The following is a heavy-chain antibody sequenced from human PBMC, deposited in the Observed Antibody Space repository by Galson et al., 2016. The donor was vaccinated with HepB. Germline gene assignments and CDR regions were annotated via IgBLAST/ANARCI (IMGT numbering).Heavy chain of an antibody. V-gene: IGHV2-5*02. D-gene: IGHD3-10*01. J-gene: IGHJ4*02. CDR3: THTAGELPQFDF. Sequence: PALVKPTQTLTLTCTFSGFSLSNTGVGVAWIRQPPGKTLEWLALVCWDDDKRYSPSLKSRLTISKDSSNSQVVLTLTNMDPTDTATYYCTHTAGELPQFDFWGQGTLVTVSS. CDR2: VCWDDDK. CDR1: GFSLSNTGVG.